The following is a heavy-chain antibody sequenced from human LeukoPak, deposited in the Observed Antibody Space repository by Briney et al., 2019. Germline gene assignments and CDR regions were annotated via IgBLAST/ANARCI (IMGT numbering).Heavy chain of an antibody. D-gene: IGHD4-17*01. CDR1: GFTFSSYS. V-gene: IGHV3-21*01. J-gene: IGHJ4*02. CDR3: ARATDGDYVPY. Sequence: GSLRLSCAASGFTFSSYSMNWVRQAPGKGLEWVSSISSSSSYISYADSVKGRFTISRDNAKNSLYLQMNSLRAEDTAVYYCARATDGDYVPYWGQGTLVTVSS. CDR2: ISSSSSYI.